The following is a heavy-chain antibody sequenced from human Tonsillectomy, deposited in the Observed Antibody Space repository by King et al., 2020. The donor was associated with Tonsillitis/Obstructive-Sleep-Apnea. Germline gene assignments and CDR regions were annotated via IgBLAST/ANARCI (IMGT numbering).Heavy chain of an antibody. CDR1: GYSFTSYW. J-gene: IGHJ6*03. CDR3: ARRYFDGHYYYYMDV. D-gene: IGHD3-9*01. Sequence: QLVQSGAEVKKPGESRRISCKGSGYSFTSYWIDWVRQMPGKGLEWRGPIDPSDSYTNYSPSFQGHVTISADKSITTAYLQWSSLKASDTAMYYCARRYFDGHYYYYMDVWGKGTTVTVSS. CDR2: IDPSDSYT. V-gene: IGHV5-10-1*01.